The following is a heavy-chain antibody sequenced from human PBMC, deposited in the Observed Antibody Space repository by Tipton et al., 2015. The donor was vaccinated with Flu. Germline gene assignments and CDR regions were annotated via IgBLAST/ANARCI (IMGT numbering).Heavy chain of an antibody. V-gene: IGHV4-61*01. CDR2: MYYSGST. CDR3: ARDLKWSSAYYNPFGY. CDR1: DDSIGSDYY. Sequence: TLSLTCSVSDDSIGSDYYWAWIRQPPGKGLEWIGYMYYSGSTKYNPSLKSRVTISIDTSKNQFSLKLTSVTAADTAVYYCARDLKWSSAYYNPFGYWGQGILVTVSS. D-gene: IGHD3-22*01. J-gene: IGHJ4*02.